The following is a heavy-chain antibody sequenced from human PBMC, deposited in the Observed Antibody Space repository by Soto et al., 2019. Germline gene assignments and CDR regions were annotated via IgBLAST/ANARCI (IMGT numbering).Heavy chain of an antibody. V-gene: IGHV3-21*01. Sequence: PGGSLRLSCAASGFTFSSYSMNWVRQAPGKGLEWVSSISSSSSYIYYADSVKGRFTISRDNAKNSLYLQMNSLRAEDTAVYYCAGESIAAAGTYYYYGMDVWGQGTTVTVSS. J-gene: IGHJ6*02. D-gene: IGHD6-13*01. CDR3: AGESIAAAGTYYYYGMDV. CDR1: GFTFSSYS. CDR2: ISSSSSYI.